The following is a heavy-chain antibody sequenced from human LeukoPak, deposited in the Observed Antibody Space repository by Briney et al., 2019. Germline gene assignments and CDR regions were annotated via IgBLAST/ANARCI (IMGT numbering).Heavy chain of an antibody. D-gene: IGHD3-22*01. Sequence: SDTLSLTCAVYGGSFSGYYWSWIRHPPGKGLEWIGEINHSGSTNYNPSLKSRVTISVDTSKNQFSLKLSSVTAADTAVYYCAAIPGDYYYDSSGYYYSAFDIWGQGTMVTVSS. CDR1: GGSFSGYY. J-gene: IGHJ3*02. V-gene: IGHV4-34*01. CDR3: AAIPGDYYYDSSGYYYSAFDI. CDR2: INHSGST.